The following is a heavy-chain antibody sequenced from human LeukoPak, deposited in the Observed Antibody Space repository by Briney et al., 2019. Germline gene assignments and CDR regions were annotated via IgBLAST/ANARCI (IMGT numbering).Heavy chain of an antibody. D-gene: IGHD6-19*01. V-gene: IGHV1-18*01. CDR3: ARDNDSSGWTYYYYYGMDV. CDR2: ISAYNGNT. Sequence: ASVKVSSKASGYTFTSYGISWVRQAPGQGLEWMGWISAYNGNTNYAQKLQGRITMTTDTSTSTAYMELRSLRSDDTAVYYCARDNDSSGWTYYYYYGMDVWGQGTTVTVSS. J-gene: IGHJ6*02. CDR1: GYTFTSYG.